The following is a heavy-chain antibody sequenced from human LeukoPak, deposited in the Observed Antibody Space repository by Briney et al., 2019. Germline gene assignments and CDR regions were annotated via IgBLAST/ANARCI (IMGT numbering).Heavy chain of an antibody. J-gene: IGHJ6*02. CDR2: INADTGNT. V-gene: IGHV1-3*01. CDR3: ARYAENNYGLDV. CDR1: GYTFTNYP. Sequence: ASVKVSCKASGYTFTNYPMHWVRQAPGQRLEWMGWINADTGNTHHSQNFQGRVTITRDTSARTVYMELRSLRSEDTAVYYCARYAENNYGLDVWGQGTTVTVSS. D-gene: IGHD2/OR15-2a*01.